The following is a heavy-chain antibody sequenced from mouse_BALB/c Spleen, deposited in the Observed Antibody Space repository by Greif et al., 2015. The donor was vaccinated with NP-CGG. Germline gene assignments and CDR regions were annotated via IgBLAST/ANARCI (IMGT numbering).Heavy chain of an antibody. CDR2: INPSNGRT. V-gene: IGHV1S81*02. CDR3: AIYDGYYYYAMDY. J-gene: IGHJ4*01. CDR1: GYTFTSYW. Sequence: QVQLQQSGAELVKPGASVKLSCKASGYTFTSYWMHWVKQRPGQGLEWIGEINPSNGRTNYNEKFKSKATLTVDESSSTAYMQLSSLTSEDSAVYYCAIYDGYYYYAMDYWGQGTSVTVSS. D-gene: IGHD2-3*01.